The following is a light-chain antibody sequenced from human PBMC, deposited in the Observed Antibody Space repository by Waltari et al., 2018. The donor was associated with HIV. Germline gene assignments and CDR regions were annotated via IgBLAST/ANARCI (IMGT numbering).Light chain of an antibody. CDR1: SSDVGIYDY. J-gene: IGLJ3*02. CDR2: EVT. Sequence: QSALTQPPSASGSPGQSVTIPCTGTSSDVGIYDYVSWYQQHPGKAPKLMIYEVTKRPSGVPDRFSGSKSGNTASLTVSGLQAEDEADYYCSSYGGSNNLVFGGGTKLTVL. V-gene: IGLV2-8*01. CDR3: SSYGGSNNLV.